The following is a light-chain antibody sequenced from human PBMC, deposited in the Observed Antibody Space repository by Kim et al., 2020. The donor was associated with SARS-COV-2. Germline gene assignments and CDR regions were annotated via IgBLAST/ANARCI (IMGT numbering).Light chain of an antibody. CDR2: AAS. J-gene: IGKJ2*01. Sequence: AIQMTQSPSSVSASVGDRVTITCRASQGIGNDLAWYQQKPGKAPKLLIYAASSLQSGVPSRFSGSGSGADFTLTISSLLPDDSATYYCLQDYGYPRTFGEGTKLEI. CDR3: LQDYGYPRT. CDR1: QGIGND. V-gene: IGKV1-6*01.